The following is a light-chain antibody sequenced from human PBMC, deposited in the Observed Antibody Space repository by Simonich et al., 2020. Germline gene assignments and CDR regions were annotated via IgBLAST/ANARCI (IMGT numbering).Light chain of an antibody. CDR1: QSVLYSSNNKNY. V-gene: IGKV4-1*01. Sequence: DIVMTQSPDSLAVSLGERATINCKSSQSVLYSSNNKNYLAGYQQKPGQPPKLLIYWASTRESGLPDRFSGSGSGTDFTLTISSLQAEDVAVYYCQQYYSTPWTFGQGTKVEIK. CDR2: WAS. CDR3: QQYYSTPWT. J-gene: IGKJ1*01.